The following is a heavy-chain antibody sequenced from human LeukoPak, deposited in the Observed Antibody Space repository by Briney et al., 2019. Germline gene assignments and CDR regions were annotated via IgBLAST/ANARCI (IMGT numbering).Heavy chain of an antibody. D-gene: IGHD6-19*01. CDR2: IYYSGST. CDR3: ARVSGQFYFYYYMDV. Sequence: SETLSLTCTVSGGSISSSSYYWGWLRQPPGKGLEWLGNIYYSGSTYYNPSLKSRVTISVDTSKNQFSLRLSSVTAADTAVYYCARVSGQFYFYYYMDVWGKGTTVTISS. V-gene: IGHV4-39*01. CDR1: GGSISSSSYY. J-gene: IGHJ6*03.